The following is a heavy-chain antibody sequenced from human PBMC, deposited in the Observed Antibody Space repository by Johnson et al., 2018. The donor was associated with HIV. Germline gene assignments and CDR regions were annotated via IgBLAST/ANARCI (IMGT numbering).Heavy chain of an antibody. CDR3: ARATYYDDTSGYLTRPRAFDV. D-gene: IGHD3-22*01. J-gene: IGHJ3*01. CDR1: GFTFDEYD. CDR2: LNWNGGTP. Sequence: EQLVESGGGVARPGGSLRLSCEASGFTFDEYDMNWVRQGPGKGLEWVSGLNWNGGTPGSAESVKGRFTISRDNANNSLYLQMNSLRPEDTALYYCARATYYDDTSGYLTRPRAFDVWGQGTMVTVSS. V-gene: IGHV3-20*04.